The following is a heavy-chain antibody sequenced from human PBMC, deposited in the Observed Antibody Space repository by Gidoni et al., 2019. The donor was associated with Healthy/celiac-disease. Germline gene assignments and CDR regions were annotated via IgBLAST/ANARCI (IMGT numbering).Heavy chain of an antibody. CDR3: ATYIYGDYSSYWFDP. CDR2: IYYSGST. J-gene: IGHJ5*02. V-gene: IGHV4-31*03. D-gene: IGHD4-17*01. Sequence: QVQLQESGPGLVKPSQTLSITCTVSGGSISSGGYYWSWIRQHPGKGLEWIGYIYYSGSTYYNPSLKSRVTISVDTSKNQFSLKLSSVTAADTAVYYCATYIYGDYSSYWFDPWGQGTLVTVSS. CDR1: GGSISSGGYY.